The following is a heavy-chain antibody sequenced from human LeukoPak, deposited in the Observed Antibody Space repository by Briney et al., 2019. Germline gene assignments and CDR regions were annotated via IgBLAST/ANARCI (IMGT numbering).Heavy chain of an antibody. V-gene: IGHV4-59*01. Sequence: SETLSLTCTVSGGSISSYYWSWIRQPPGKGLEWIGYTYYSGSTNYNPSLKSRVTISVDTSKNQFSLKLSSVTAADTAVYYCARDKERRFDYWGQGTLVTVSS. J-gene: IGHJ4*02. CDR1: GGSISSYY. CDR3: ARDKERRFDY. CDR2: TYYSGST.